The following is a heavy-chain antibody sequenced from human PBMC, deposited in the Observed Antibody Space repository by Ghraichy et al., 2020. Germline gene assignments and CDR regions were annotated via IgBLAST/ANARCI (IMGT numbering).Heavy chain of an antibody. CDR3: ARIRVKDSSSWNWPSYYYYGMDV. D-gene: IGHD6-13*01. Sequence: SETLSLTCTVSGGSISSSSYYWGWIRQPPGKGLEWIGSIYYSGSTYYNPSLKSRVTISVDTSKNQFSLKLSSVTAADTAVYYCARIRVKDSSSWNWPSYYYYGMDVWGQGTTVTVSS. V-gene: IGHV4-39*07. CDR2: IYYSGST. CDR1: GGSISSSSYY. J-gene: IGHJ6*02.